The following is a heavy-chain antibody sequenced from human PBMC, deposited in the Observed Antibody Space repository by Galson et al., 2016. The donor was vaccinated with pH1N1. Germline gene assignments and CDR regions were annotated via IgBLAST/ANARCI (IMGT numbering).Heavy chain of an antibody. V-gene: IGHV5-51*01. CDR2: IFPGDSDT. J-gene: IGHJ4*02. CDR3: ARRSGGYCSGGRCYGVDYFDY. Sequence: QSGAEVTKPGESLKISCKGSGYRFTNYWIGWVRQMPGKGLEWMGIIFPGDSDTRYSPSFQGQVTISADKSITTAYLQWSSLKASDTAMYYCARRSGGYCSGGRCYGVDYFDYWGQGTLVTVSP. D-gene: IGHD2-15*01. CDR1: GYRFTNYW.